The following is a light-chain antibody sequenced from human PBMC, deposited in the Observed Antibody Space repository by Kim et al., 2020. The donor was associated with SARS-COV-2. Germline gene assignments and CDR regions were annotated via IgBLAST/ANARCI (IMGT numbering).Light chain of an antibody. CDR1: SSNIGRNT. J-gene: IGLJ1*01. CDR3: AAWDDSLNGFV. Sequence: ISCSGSSSNIGRNTVNWYQQVPGMAPKLLIYSNKQRPSGVPDRFSGSKSGTSASLAISGLLSEDEADYYCAAWDDSLNGFVFGTGTKVTVL. V-gene: IGLV1-44*01. CDR2: SNK.